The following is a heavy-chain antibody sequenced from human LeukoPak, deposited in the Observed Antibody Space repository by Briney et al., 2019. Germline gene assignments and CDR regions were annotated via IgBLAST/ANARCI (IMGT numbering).Heavy chain of an antibody. CDR3: ARGNDYGDYVDNYYYYGMDV. J-gene: IGHJ6*04. D-gene: IGHD4-17*01. V-gene: IGHV1-69*06. CDR2: TITIFGTA. CDR1: GGTFSSYA. Sequence: PSVKVSCKASGGTFSSYAISWVRPAPGQGLEWRGGTITIFGTATYAQKSHGRVTITADKSTSTAYMELSSLRSEDTAGYYCARGNDYGDYVDNYYYYGMDVWGKGTTVSVSS.